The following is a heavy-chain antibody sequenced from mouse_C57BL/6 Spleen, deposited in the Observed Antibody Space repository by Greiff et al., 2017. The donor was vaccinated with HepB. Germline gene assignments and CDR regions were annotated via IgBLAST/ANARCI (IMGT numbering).Heavy chain of an antibody. CDR3: ARNSDGYREEY. J-gene: IGHJ4*01. V-gene: IGHV1-55*01. Sequence: QVQLQQPGAELVKPGASVKMSCKASGYTFTNYWITWVKQRPGQGLEWIGDIYPGSGSTNYNEKFKSKATLTVDTSSSTAYMQLSSLTSEDSAVYYCARNSDGYREEYWGQVTSVTVSS. D-gene: IGHD2-14*01. CDR1: GYTFTNYW. CDR2: IYPGSGST.